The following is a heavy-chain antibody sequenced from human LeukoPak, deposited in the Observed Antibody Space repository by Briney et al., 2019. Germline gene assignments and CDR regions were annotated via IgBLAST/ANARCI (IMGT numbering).Heavy chain of an antibody. CDR3: ARTRPGSGFYFDY. D-gene: IGHD3-3*01. V-gene: IGHV4-59*01. J-gene: IGHJ4*02. CDR1: GGSISSYY. CDR2: IYYIGST. Sequence: PSETLSLTCTVSGGSISSYYWTWIRQPPGKGLEWIGYIYYIGSTNYNPSLKSRVTISVDTSKNQFSLKLSSVTAADTAVYYCARTRPGSGFYFDYWGQGTLVTVSS.